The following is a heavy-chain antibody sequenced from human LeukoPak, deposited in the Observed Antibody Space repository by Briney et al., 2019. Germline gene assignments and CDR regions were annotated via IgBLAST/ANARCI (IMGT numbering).Heavy chain of an antibody. J-gene: IGHJ4*02. D-gene: IGHD1-26*01. V-gene: IGHV1-46*01. CDR1: GYTFTSYY. Sequence: ASVKVSCKASGYTFTSYYMHWVRQAPGQGLEWMGIINPSGGSISYAQKFQGRVTMTRDTSTSTVYTELSSLRSEDTAVYYCARDMSPWELLYYFDYWGQGTLVTVSS. CDR3: ARDMSPWELLYYFDY. CDR2: INPSGGSI.